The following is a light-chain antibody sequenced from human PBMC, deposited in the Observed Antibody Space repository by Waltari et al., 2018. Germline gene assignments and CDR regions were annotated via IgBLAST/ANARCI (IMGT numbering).Light chain of an antibody. CDR1: SSDVGAYTY. J-gene: IGLJ2*01. V-gene: IGLV2-11*01. Sequence: QSALTQPRSVSGSPGQSVTFSCTGTSSDVGAYTYVSWYQVHPGKVPQLILSDVVKRPSGVPARFSGSKAGNTASLTISGLQTEDEADFYCCSYAGRYTSVFGGGTKVTVL. CDR3: CSYAGRYTSV. CDR2: DVV.